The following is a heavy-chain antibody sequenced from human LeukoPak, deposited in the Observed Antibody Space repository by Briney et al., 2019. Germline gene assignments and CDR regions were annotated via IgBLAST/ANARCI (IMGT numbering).Heavy chain of an antibody. J-gene: IGHJ4*02. V-gene: IGHV3-73*01. Sequence: PGGSLILSCAASGFTFSASAMHWVRQASGKGLEWVGRIRSNSNNFATAYAASVKGRFTISRDDSKSTAYLQMNSLKTEDTAVYYCARLGIEVAVPDYWGQGALVTVSS. CDR3: ARLGIEVAVPDY. CDR2: IRSNSNNFAT. D-gene: IGHD6-19*01. CDR1: GFTFSASA.